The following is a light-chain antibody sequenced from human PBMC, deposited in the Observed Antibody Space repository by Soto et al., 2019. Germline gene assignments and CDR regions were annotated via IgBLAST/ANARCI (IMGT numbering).Light chain of an antibody. CDR1: QSVSTY. Sequence: EVVLTQSPDTLSLSPGGRATLSCRASQSVSTYLAWYQKKPGQAPRLLIYDASSSATGVPARFSGRGSGTDFTLTISSLEPEDVAVYYCQQRSNWPSFGQGTRLEIK. CDR3: QQRSNWPS. J-gene: IGKJ5*01. V-gene: IGKV3-11*01. CDR2: DAS.